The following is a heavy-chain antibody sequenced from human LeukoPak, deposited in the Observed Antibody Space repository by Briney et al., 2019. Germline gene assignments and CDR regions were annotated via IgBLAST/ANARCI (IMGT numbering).Heavy chain of an antibody. CDR2: IYYIGNT. Sequence: SETLSLTCTVSGGSISSSNYYWGWIRQPPGKGLEWIGSIYYIGNTYYNPSLKSRVTIFVDTSKNQFFLKLSSVTAADTAVYFCAREANVGVRPGFDFWGQGSLVTVSS. J-gene: IGHJ4*02. CDR3: AREANVGVRPGFDF. CDR1: GGSISSSNYY. V-gene: IGHV4-39*01. D-gene: IGHD2-2*01.